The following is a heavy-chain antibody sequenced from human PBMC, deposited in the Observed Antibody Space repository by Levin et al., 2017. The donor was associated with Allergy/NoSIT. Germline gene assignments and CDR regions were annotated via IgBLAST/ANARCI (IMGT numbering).Heavy chain of an antibody. CDR1: GFTFSSYA. V-gene: IGHV3-23*01. CDR3: AKGIGIAVAGTAAGY. D-gene: IGHD6-19*01. J-gene: IGHJ4*02. CDR2: ISGSGGST. Sequence: PGGSLRLSCAASGFTFSSYAMSWVRQAPGKGLEWVSAISGSGGSTYYADSVKGRFTISRDNSKNTLYLQMNSLRAEDTAVYYCAKGIGIAVAGTAAGYWGQGTLVTVSS.